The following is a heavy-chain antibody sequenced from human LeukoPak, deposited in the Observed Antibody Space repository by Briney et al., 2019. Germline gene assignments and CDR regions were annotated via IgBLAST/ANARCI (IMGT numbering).Heavy chain of an antibody. J-gene: IGHJ4*02. CDR3: AKAKSRRYCSGGSCYSFPGDY. Sequence: GGSLRLSCAASGFTFSSYSMNWVRQAPGKGLEWVSSISSSSSYIYYADSVKGRFTISRDSSKNTLYLQMNSLRAEDTAVYYCAKAKSRRYCSGGSCYSFPGDYWGQGTLVAVSS. D-gene: IGHD2-15*01. CDR2: ISSSSSYI. V-gene: IGHV3-21*04. CDR1: GFTFSSYS.